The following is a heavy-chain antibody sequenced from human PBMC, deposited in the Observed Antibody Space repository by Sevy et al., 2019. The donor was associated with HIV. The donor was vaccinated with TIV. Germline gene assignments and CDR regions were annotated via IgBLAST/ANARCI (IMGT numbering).Heavy chain of an antibody. D-gene: IGHD2-21*02. CDR2: IYYSGSN. Sequence: SETLSLTCTVSGGSVSSGSYYWSWIRQPPGKGLEWIGYIYYSGSNNYNPSLKSRVTISVDTSKNQFSLKLSSVTAADTAVYYCARLLWWLLLFCDWGQGTLVTVSS. CDR1: GGSVSSGSYY. J-gene: IGHJ4*02. V-gene: IGHV4-61*01. CDR3: ARLLWWLLLFCD.